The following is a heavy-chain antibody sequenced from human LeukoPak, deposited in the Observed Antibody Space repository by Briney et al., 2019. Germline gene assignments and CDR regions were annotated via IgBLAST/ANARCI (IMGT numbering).Heavy chain of an antibody. CDR2: INAGNGDT. CDR1: GYTLTSYS. V-gene: IGHV1-3*01. J-gene: IGHJ3*02. Sequence: GASVKVSCKASGYTLTSYSIHWVRQAPGQRLEWMGRINAGNGDTEFSQKFQGRVTSTRDTSASTASMELSRLRSEDTAVYYCARDRGRAFDIWGQGTMVTVSS. CDR3: ARDRGRAFDI.